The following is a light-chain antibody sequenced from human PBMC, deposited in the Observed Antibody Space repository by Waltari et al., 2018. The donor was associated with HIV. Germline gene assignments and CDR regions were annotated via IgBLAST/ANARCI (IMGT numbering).Light chain of an antibody. Sequence: QSVVTQPPSASGTPGQRVTISCSGSGSHIGTYSVNWYQHFPGTAPKLLIYMKEQRPSGVPGRFSGSQSGTSASLAISGLQYDDEADYYCAVWDDSLGGAVFGGGTKLTVL. J-gene: IGLJ2*01. CDR1: GSHIGTYS. CDR2: MKE. CDR3: AVWDDSLGGAV. V-gene: IGLV1-47*01.